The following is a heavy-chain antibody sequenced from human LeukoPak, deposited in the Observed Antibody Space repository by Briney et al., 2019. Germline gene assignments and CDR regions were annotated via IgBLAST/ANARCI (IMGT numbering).Heavy chain of an antibody. CDR1: GFTFSVNS. J-gene: IGHJ4*02. CDR3: VPLNWNPPGDFDR. D-gene: IGHD1-20*01. V-gene: IGHV3-48*04. CDR2: ISSTGGTI. Sequence: GGSLRLSCAASGFTFSVNSMNWVRQAPGKGLEWVSYISSTGGTIYYADSMKGRFTISRDNAKNSLYLQMNSLRVEDTAVYYCVPLNWNPPGDFDRWGQGTLVTVSS.